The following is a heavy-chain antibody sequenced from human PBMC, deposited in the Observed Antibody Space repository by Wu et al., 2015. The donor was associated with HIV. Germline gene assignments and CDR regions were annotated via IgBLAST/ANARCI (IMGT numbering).Heavy chain of an antibody. V-gene: IGHV1-69*12. CDR3: ARQMGLGTPHDAFDI. Sequence: QVQLVQSGAEVKRPGSSVKVSCKASGGTFSSYAISWVRQAPGQGLEWMGGIIPIIATANYAQNFQGRVTITADESTSTAYMELSSLRSEDTAVYYCARQMGLGTPHDAFDIWGQGTMVTVSS. CDR2: IIPIIATA. D-gene: IGHD7-27*01. CDR1: GGTFSSYA. J-gene: IGHJ3*02.